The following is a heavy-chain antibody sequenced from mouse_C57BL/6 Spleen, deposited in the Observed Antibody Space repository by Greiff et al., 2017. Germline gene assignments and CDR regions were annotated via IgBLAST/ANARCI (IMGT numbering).Heavy chain of an antibody. V-gene: IGHV1-64*01. D-gene: IGHD1-1*01. CDR1: GYTFTSYW. J-gene: IGHJ1*03. CDR2: IHPNSGST. CDR3: ARDDYGSSDGYFDV. Sequence: QVQLKQPGAELVKPGASVKLSCKASGYTFTSYWMHWVKQRPGQGLEWIGMIHPNSGSTNYNEKFKSKATLTVDKSSSTAYMQRSSLTSEDSAVYYCARDDYGSSDGYFDVWGTGTTVTVSS.